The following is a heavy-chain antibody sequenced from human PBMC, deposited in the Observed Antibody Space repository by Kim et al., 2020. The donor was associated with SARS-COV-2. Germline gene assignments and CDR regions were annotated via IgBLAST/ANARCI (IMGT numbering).Heavy chain of an antibody. CDR1: GGSISSSNSY. V-gene: IGHV4-39*01. J-gene: IGHJ4*02. D-gene: IGHD4-4*01. CDR2: ISYTGST. Sequence: SETLSLTCTVSGGSISSSNSYWGWIRQSSGKGLELIGTISYTGSTYYNPSLMSRLTISVDASKNQFSLKLGSVTATDTAVYYCARLPPYSYFDYWGQGTLVTVSS. CDR3: ARLPPYSYFDY.